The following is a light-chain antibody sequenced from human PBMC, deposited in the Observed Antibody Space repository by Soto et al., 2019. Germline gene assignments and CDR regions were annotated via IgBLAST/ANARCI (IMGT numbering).Light chain of an antibody. CDR2: EVS. J-gene: IGLJ1*01. CDR1: SSDVGGYNY. Sequence: QSALTQPASVSGSPGQSITISCTGTSSDVGGYNYVSWYQQHPGKAPKLIIFEVSNRPSGVSNRFSGSKSGNTASLTISGLQAEDETDYYCSSYTSSNTPVFGTGTKLTVL. CDR3: SSYTSSNTPV. V-gene: IGLV2-14*01.